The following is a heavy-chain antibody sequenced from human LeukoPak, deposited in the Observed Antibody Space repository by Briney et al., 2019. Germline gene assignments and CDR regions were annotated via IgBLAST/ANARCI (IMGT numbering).Heavy chain of an antibody. CDR3: AKIVGGYDSSGYVANGQLDY. V-gene: IGHV3-23*01. CDR2: FSGSGGST. D-gene: IGHD3-22*01. CDR1: GFTFSNYA. Sequence: AGGSLRLSCAASGFTFSNYAMSWVRQAPGKGLEWVSAFSGSGGSTCYADSVKGRFTISRDNAKNTLYLQMNSLRAEDTAVYYWAKIVGGYDSSGYVANGQLDYWGQGTLVTVSS. J-gene: IGHJ4*02.